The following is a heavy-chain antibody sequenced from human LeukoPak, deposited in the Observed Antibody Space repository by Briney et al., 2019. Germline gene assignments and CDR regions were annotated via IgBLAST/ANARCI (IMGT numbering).Heavy chain of an antibody. CDR2: IYYRGNT. CDR1: SGSISTSNYY. V-gene: IGHV4-39*07. J-gene: IGHJ4*02. CDR3: ARGALGYGDPLAYADC. Sequence: SETLSLTCTVSSGSISTSNYYWGWIRQPPGKGLEWIGSIYYRGNTYYNPSLKSRVTLLVATSKNQFSLRLSSVTAADTAVYYCARGALGYGDPLAYADCWGQGTLVTVSS. D-gene: IGHD4-17*01.